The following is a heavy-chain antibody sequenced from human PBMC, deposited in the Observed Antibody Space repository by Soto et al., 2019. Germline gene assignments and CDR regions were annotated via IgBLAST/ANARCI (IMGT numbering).Heavy chain of an antibody. D-gene: IGHD3-10*01. V-gene: IGHV1-18*01. CDR1: GYTFTSYG. CDR3: ARASPVWFGELFYMDV. Sequence: QVQLVQYGAEVKKPGASVKVSCKASGYTFTSYGISWVRQAPGQGLEWMGWISAYNGNTNYAQKLQGRGTMTTDTSTSTAYLELRSLRSDDTAVYYCARASPVWFGELFYMDVWGKGTTVTVSS. J-gene: IGHJ6*03. CDR2: ISAYNGNT.